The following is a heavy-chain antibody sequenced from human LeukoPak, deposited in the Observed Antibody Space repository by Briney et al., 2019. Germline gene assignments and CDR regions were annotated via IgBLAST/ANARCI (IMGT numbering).Heavy chain of an antibody. CDR2: INPNSGGT. CDR3: ARAEYYDILALGGGFDY. D-gene: IGHD3-9*01. Sequence: ASVKVSCKASGYTFTGYYMHWVRQAPGQGLEWMGWINPNSGGTNYAQKFQGRVTMTRDTSISTAYMELSRLRSDDTAVYYCARAEYYDILALGGGFDYWGQGTLVTVSS. V-gene: IGHV1-2*02. CDR1: GYTFTGYY. J-gene: IGHJ4*02.